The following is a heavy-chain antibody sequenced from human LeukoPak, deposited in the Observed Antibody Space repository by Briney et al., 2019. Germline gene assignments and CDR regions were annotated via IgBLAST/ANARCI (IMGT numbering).Heavy chain of an antibody. Sequence: SGPTLVKPTQTLTLTCTFSGFSLSTSGVGVGWIRQPPGKALEWLALIYWNDDKRYSPSLKSRLTITKDTSKSQVVLTMTNMDPVDTATYYCAHQGGCSGGSCYSGFDYWGQGTLVTVSS. CDR1: GFSLSTSGVG. J-gene: IGHJ4*02. V-gene: IGHV2-5*01. D-gene: IGHD2-15*01. CDR3: AHQGGCSGGSCYSGFDY. CDR2: IYWNDDK.